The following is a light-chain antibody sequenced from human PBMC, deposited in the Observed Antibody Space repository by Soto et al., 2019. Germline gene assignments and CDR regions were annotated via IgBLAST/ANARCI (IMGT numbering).Light chain of an antibody. CDR2: DSD. CDR3: GTWDNSLSAMI. CDR1: SSNIEKNS. Sequence: QSVLTQPPSVSAAPGQKVTISCSGASSNIEKNSVAWYQKLPGTAPKLLIYDSDQRPSRIPDRFSGSKSGTSAALGITGLQTADEADYYCGTWDNSLSAMIFGGGTKLTVL. V-gene: IGLV1-51*01. J-gene: IGLJ2*01.